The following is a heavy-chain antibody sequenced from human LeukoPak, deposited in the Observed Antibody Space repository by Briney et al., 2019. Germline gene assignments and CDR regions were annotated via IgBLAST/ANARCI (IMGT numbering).Heavy chain of an antibody. J-gene: IGHJ6*02. Sequence: GGSLRLSCAASGFTFSSYAMHWVRQAPGKGLEWVAVISYDGSNKYYADSVKGRFTISRDNSKNTLYLQMNSLRAEDMAVYYCARDQHSGYDYRSGYYYYGMDVWGQGTTVTVSS. CDR3: ARDQHSGYDYRSGYYYYGMDV. CDR1: GFTFSSYA. V-gene: IGHV3-30-3*01. D-gene: IGHD5-12*01. CDR2: ISYDGSNK.